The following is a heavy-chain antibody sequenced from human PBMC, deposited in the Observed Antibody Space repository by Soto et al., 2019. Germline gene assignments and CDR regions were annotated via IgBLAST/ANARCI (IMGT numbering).Heavy chain of an antibody. Sequence: PGGSLRLSCAASGFTFSSYAMSWVRQAPGKGLEWVSAISGSGGSTYYADSVKGRFTISRDNSKNTLYLQMNSLRAEDTAVYYCAKERSLEMVYAIYFDYWGQGTLVTVSS. CDR2: ISGSGGST. J-gene: IGHJ4*02. D-gene: IGHD2-8*01. V-gene: IGHV3-23*01. CDR1: GFTFSSYA. CDR3: AKERSLEMVYAIYFDY.